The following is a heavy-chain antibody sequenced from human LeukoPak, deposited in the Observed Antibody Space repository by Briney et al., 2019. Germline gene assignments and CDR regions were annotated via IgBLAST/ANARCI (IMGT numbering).Heavy chain of an antibody. V-gene: IGHV4-34*01. Sequence: PSETLSLTCAVYGGSFSGYXXXXXXXXXXXXXXXXXXXNXXXSTNYNPSXXXXXXXXVDTSKXQFSLKLSSVTAADTAVYYCARGPYYYDSSGYSNFDYWGQGTLVTVSS. CDR3: ARGPYYYDSSGYSNFDY. CDR2: XNXXXST. D-gene: IGHD3-22*01. CDR1: GGSFSGYX. J-gene: IGHJ4*02.